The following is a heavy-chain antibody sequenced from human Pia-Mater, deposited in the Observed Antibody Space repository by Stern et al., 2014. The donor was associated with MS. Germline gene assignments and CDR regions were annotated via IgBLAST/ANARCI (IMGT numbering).Heavy chain of an antibody. CDR1: GGSFNAFY. Sequence: QVQLQQWGAGLLKPSETLSLTCAVYGGSFNAFYWSWIRQPPGKGLEWIGEIRHSGSTNYNPSLKSRATISVDTSKDQFSLKLSSVTAADTAVYYCARTWIAVRNTKWFDPWGQGTLVTVSS. CDR3: ARTWIAVRNTKWFDP. D-gene: IGHD6-6*01. V-gene: IGHV4-34*01. CDR2: IRHSGST. J-gene: IGHJ5*02.